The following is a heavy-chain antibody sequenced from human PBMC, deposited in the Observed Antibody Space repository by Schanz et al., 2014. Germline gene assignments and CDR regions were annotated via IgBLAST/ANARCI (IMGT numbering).Heavy chain of an antibody. Sequence: VQLVESGGGLVKPGESLRLSCAASGFIFSAYTMNWVRQAPGKGLEWVAVIRYDGRNKNFVESVKGRFTISRDNSNNTVYLQMNTLRAEDTAVYYCARDGDFDYWGQGTLVTVSS. CDR3: ARDGDFDY. J-gene: IGHJ4*02. CDR2: IRYDGRNK. V-gene: IGHV3-33*08. CDR1: GFIFSAYT.